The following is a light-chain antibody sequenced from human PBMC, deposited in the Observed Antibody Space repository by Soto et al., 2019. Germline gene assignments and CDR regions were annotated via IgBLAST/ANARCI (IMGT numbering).Light chain of an antibody. CDR2: DAS. Sequence: DIHMTQSPSTLSSSLGDRVTITCGASQSISSWLAWYQQKPGKAPKLLIYDASSLESGVPSRFSDRGSGTEFTLTISRLQHDDFATYYCQQYNSYPLTFCGGTKVDI. CDR3: QQYNSYPLT. V-gene: IGKV1-5*01. CDR1: QSISSW. J-gene: IGKJ4*01.